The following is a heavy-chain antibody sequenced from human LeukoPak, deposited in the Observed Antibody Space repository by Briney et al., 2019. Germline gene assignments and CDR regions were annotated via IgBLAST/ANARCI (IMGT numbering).Heavy chain of an antibody. CDR1: GGPISSSSYY. V-gene: IGHV4-39*01. J-gene: IGHJ4*02. Sequence: PSETLSLTCTVSGGPISSSSYYWGWIRHPPGKGLGWIGSIYYSGSTYYNPSLKSRVTISVDTPKNQFSLKLSSVTAADTAVYDCARRIALWFGELGTDYWGQGTLVTVSS. D-gene: IGHD3-10*01. CDR3: ARRIALWFGELGTDY. CDR2: IYYSGST.